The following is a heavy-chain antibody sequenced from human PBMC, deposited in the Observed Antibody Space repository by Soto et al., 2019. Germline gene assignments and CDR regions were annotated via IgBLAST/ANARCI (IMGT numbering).Heavy chain of an antibody. CDR2: ISAYNGNT. D-gene: IGHD2-15*01. J-gene: IGHJ5*02. CDR1: GYTFTSYC. Sequence: ASVKVSCKASGYTFTSYCISWVRQAPGQGLEWMGWISAYNGNTNYAQKLQGRVTMTTDTSTSTAYMELRSLRSDDTAVYYCARCIRSCSGGSCYCNWFDLWGQGTLVTVSS. CDR3: ARCIRSCSGGSCYCNWFDL. V-gene: IGHV1-18*01.